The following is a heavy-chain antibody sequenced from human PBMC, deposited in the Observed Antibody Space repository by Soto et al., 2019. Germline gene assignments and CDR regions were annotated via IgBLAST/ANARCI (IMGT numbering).Heavy chain of an antibody. D-gene: IGHD1-1*01. CDR2: ISGSGGST. CDR1: GFTFSSYA. Sequence: EVQLLESGGGLVQPGGSLRLSCAASGFTFSSYAMSWVRQASGKGLEWVSAISGSGGSTYYADSVKGRFTISRDNSKKTLYLQMNSLRAEDTAVYYCAKGWNWNDVFYFDYWGQGTLVTVSS. V-gene: IGHV3-23*01. J-gene: IGHJ4*02. CDR3: AKGWNWNDVFYFDY.